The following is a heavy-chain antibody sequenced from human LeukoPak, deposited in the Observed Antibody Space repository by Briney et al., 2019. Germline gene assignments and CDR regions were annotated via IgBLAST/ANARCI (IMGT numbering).Heavy chain of an antibody. Sequence: SGGSPRLSCAASGFTFSSYAMSWVRQAPGKGLEWVSTIGGSGGNTNYADSVKGRFSVSRDNSKNTVFLQMNSLRAEDTAVYFCAARGWLRSFDYWGQGTLVTVSS. J-gene: IGHJ4*02. D-gene: IGHD3-22*01. CDR2: IGGSGGNT. CDR1: GFTFSSYA. CDR3: AARGWLRSFDY. V-gene: IGHV3-23*01.